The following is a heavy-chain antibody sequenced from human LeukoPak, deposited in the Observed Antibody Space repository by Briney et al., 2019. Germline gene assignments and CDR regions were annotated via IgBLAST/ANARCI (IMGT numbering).Heavy chain of an antibody. CDR2: ISGSGSSK. CDR1: GFSFSSFT. CDR3: AKDYIWRLRSGYFDY. J-gene: IGHJ4*02. D-gene: IGHD1-20*01. V-gene: IGHV3-23*01. Sequence: PGGSLRLSCVASGFSFSSFTMNWVRQAPGKGLEWVSGISGSGSSKFYADSVKGRFTISRDNSKDTLYLHMDSLRAEDTAVYYCAKDYIWRLRSGYFDYWGQGTLVTLSS.